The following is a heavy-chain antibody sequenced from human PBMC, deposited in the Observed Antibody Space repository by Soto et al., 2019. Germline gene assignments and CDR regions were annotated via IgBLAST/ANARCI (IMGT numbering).Heavy chain of an antibody. J-gene: IGHJ6*02. CDR1: GFTFSSYS. V-gene: IGHV3-48*02. CDR2: ISSSSSTI. Sequence: GGSLRLSCAASGFTFSSYSMNWVRQAPGKGLEWVSYISSSSSTIYYADSVKGRFTISRDNAKNSLYLQMNSLRDEDTAVYYCARDKFSGYYYYGMDVWGQGTTVTVSS. D-gene: IGHD2-15*01. CDR3: ARDKFSGYYYYGMDV.